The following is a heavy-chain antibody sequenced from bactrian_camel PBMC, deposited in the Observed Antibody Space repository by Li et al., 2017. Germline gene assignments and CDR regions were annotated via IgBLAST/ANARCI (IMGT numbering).Heavy chain of an antibody. CDR1: GFTFSSYY. J-gene: IGHJ6*01. Sequence: QVQLVESGGGLVQPGGSLRLSCAASGFTFSSYYMSWVRQAPGKDHEGVAGLDSDGEISYGDSAKGRFTISRGSDATLYLQMNDLKPEDTAMYSCAASISRGACLRIWARAPSDFRYRGQGTQVTVS. V-gene: IGHV3S26*01. D-gene: IGHD1*01. CDR3: AASISRGACLRIWARAPSDFRY. CDR2: LDSDGEI.